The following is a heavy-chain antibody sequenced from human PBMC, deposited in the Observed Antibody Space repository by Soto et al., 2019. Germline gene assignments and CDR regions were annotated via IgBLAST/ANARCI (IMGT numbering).Heavy chain of an antibody. CDR3: ARDGVVAATPGLYGMDV. D-gene: IGHD2-15*01. V-gene: IGHV3-30-3*01. Sequence: GGSLRLSCAASGFTFSSYAMHWVRQAPGKGLEWVAVISYDGSNKYYADSVKGRFTISRDNSKNTLYLQMNSLRAEDTAVYYCARDGVVAATPGLYGMDVWGQGTTVTVSS. CDR1: GFTFSSYA. CDR2: ISYDGSNK. J-gene: IGHJ6*02.